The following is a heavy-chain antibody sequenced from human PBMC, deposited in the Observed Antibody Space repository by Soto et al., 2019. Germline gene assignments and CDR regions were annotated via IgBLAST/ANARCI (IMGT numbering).Heavy chain of an antibody. CDR2: ISGSGGST. Sequence: PGGSLRLSCAASGFTFSSYAMSWVRQAPGKGLEWVSAISGSGGSTYYADSVKGRFTISRDNSKNTLYLQMNSLRAEDTAVYYCAKDALYYDILTGYFSGWFDPWGQGTLVTVSS. D-gene: IGHD3-9*01. CDR3: AKDALYYDILTGYFSGWFDP. CDR1: GFTFSSYA. J-gene: IGHJ5*02. V-gene: IGHV3-23*01.